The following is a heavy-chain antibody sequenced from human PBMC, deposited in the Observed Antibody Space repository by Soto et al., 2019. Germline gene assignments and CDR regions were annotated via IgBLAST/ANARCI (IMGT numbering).Heavy chain of an antibody. V-gene: IGHV5-10-1*01. J-gene: IGHJ4*02. CDR1: GYTFFSFW. CDR3: ARRYCSRADCYSDS. CDR2: IDPGDSSA. Sequence: GESVKLSCHGSGYTFFSFWIVWVRQVPGKGLEWVGRIDPGDSSATYSPTFQGHVTISADRSTRSAYLQWRSLRASDTAIYFCARRYCSRADCYSDSWGQGSLVTVSS. D-gene: IGHD2-2*01.